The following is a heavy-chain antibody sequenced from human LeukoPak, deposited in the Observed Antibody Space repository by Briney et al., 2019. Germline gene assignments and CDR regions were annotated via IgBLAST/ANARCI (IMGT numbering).Heavy chain of an antibody. Sequence: GGSLRLSCAASGFTFSSYGMHWVRRAPGKGLEWVAFIRYDGSNKYYADSVKGRFTISRDNSKNTLYLQMNSLRAEDTAVYYCANGFRAARLPPVDPWGQGTLVTVSS. V-gene: IGHV3-30*02. CDR3: ANGFRAARLPPVDP. CDR2: IRYDGSNK. D-gene: IGHD6-6*01. CDR1: GFTFSSYG. J-gene: IGHJ5*02.